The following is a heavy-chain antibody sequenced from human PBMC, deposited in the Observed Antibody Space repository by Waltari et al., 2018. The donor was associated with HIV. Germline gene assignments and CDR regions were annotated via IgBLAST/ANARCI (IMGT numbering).Heavy chain of an antibody. CDR2: ISYDGSNK. CDR1: GFTFSSYA. CDR3: ASALRIVAANDY. D-gene: IGHD6-13*01. V-gene: IGHV3-30*01. Sequence: QVKLVEAGGGVVQSGRSMRLSWAASGFTFSSYAMHWVRQAPGKGLECVAVISYDGSNKYYADSVKGRFTISRDNSKNTLYLQMNSLRAEDTAVYFCASALRIVAANDYWGQGTLVTVSS. J-gene: IGHJ4*02.